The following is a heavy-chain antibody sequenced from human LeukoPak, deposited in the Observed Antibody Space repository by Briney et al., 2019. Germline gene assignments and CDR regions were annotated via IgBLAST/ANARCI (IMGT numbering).Heavy chain of an antibody. D-gene: IGHD6-13*01. CDR2: TYYRSKWYN. CDR3: AGAKGRSPLFDY. Sequence: SQTLSLTCAISGDSVSSNSAAWNWIRQSPSRGLEWLGRTYYRSKWYNDYAVSVKGRIAINPDTSKNQFSLQLNSVTPEDTAVYYCAGAKGRSPLFDYWGQGTLATVSS. CDR1: GDSVSSNSAA. V-gene: IGHV6-1*01. J-gene: IGHJ4*02.